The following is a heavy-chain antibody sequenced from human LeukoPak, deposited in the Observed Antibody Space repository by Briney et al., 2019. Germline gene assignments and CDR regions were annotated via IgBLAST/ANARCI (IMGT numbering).Heavy chain of an antibody. J-gene: IGHJ4*02. CDR1: GYTFTNYA. Sequence: ASVKVSCKASGYTFTNYAISWVRQAPGQGLEWMGGIIPIFGTANYAQKFQGRVTITADKSTSTAYMELSSLRSEDTAVYYCARSPGNIVTTYYYFDYWGQGTLVTVSS. D-gene: IGHD5-12*01. V-gene: IGHV1-69*06. CDR2: IIPIFGTA. CDR3: ARSPGNIVTTYYYFDY.